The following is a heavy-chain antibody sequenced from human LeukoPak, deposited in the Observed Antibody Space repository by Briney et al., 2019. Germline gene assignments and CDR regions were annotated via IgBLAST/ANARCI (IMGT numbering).Heavy chain of an antibody. Sequence: PGGSLRLSCAASGFTFSIYSMSWVRQAPGKGLEWVANIKLDGSEKYYVDSVKGRFTISRDNAKNSLYLQMNSLRAEDTAVYYCARDRHSGYDVGTTLLDYWGQGTLVTVSS. J-gene: IGHJ4*02. CDR1: GFTFSIYS. D-gene: IGHD5-12*01. CDR3: ARDRHSGYDVGTTLLDY. V-gene: IGHV3-7*01. CDR2: IKLDGSEK.